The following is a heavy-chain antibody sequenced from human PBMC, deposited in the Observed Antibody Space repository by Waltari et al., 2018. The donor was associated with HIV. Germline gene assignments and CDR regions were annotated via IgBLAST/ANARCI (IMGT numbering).Heavy chain of an antibody. CDR1: GYTFPGYD. V-gene: IGHV1-8*01. CDR2: MNPESGNT. CDR3: ARGPPNDLWPPQTRHMDV. J-gene: IGHJ6*02. Sequence: QVQLVQSGTEVKKPGASVKVSCTASGYTFPGYDMHWVRQATGQGLEWMGWMNPESGNTAYAHKFQCRGTMTRNTAIRTAYMELTSLRSEDTAVYYCARGPPNDLWPPQTRHMDVWGQGTTVTVSS. D-gene: IGHD3-3*01.